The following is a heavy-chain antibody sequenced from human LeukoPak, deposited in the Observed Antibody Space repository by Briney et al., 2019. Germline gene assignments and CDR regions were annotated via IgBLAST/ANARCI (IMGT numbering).Heavy chain of an antibody. D-gene: IGHD3-22*01. CDR2: IDPDSGGT. J-gene: IGHJ3*02. CDR1: GYTFADYY. V-gene: IGHV1-2*02. CDR3: AREYYDSSGRKHAFEN. Sequence: ASVNVSCMTSGYTFADYYLHWVRQAPGQGLDWMGSIDPDSGGTNYAQKFQGRVTMTRDTSISTAYMELSRLRCDDTAVYYCAREYYDSSGRKHAFENWGQGTMVTVSS.